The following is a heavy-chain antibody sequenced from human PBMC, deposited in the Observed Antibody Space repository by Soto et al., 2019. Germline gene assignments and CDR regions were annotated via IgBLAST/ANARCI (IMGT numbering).Heavy chain of an antibody. V-gene: IGHV3-23*01. Sequence: GGSLRLSXAASGFTFSSYAMSWVRQAPGKGLEWVSAISGSGGSTYYADSVKGRFTISRDNSKNTLYLQMNSLRAEDTAVYYCAKWARSRWFGEPYLDYWGQGTLVTVSS. J-gene: IGHJ4*02. CDR2: ISGSGGST. CDR1: GFTFSSYA. D-gene: IGHD3-10*01. CDR3: AKWARSRWFGEPYLDY.